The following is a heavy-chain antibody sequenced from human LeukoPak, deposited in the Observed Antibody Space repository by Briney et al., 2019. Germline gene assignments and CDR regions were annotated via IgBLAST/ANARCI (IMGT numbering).Heavy chain of an antibody. CDR1: GGSFSGYY. D-gene: IGHD3-3*01. CDR3: ARGLYDFWSGYYIPTGYWFDP. CDR2: INHSGST. Sequence: SETLSLTCAVYGGSFSGYYWSWIRQPPGKGLEWIGEINHSGSTNYNPSLESRVTISVDTSKNQFSLKLSSVTAADTAVYYCARGLYDFWSGYYIPTGYWFDPWGQGTLVTVSS. J-gene: IGHJ5*02. V-gene: IGHV4-34*01.